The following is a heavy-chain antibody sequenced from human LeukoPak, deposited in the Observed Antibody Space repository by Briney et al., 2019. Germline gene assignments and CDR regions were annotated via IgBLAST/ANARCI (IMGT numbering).Heavy chain of an antibody. D-gene: IGHD3-9*01. CDR1: GGSISSSNW. J-gene: IGHJ6*04. Sequence: SETLSLTCAVSGGSISSSNWWSWVRQPPGKGLEWIGEIYHSGSTNYNPSLKSRVTISVDKSTNQFSLKLSSVTAADTAVYYCARDRKDYDILTGYYRRSRYYYYGMDVWGKGTTVTVSS. CDR2: IYHSGST. V-gene: IGHV4-4*02. CDR3: ARDRKDYDILTGYYRRSRYYYYGMDV.